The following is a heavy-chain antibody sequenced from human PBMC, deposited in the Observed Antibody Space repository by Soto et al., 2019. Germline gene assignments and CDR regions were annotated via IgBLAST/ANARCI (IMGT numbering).Heavy chain of an antibody. J-gene: IGHJ6*02. CDR1: GYTFTSYG. V-gene: IGHV1-18*01. Sequence: ASVKVSCKASGYTFTSYGISWVRQAPGQGLEWMGWISAYNGNTNYAQKLQGRVTMTTDTSTSTAYMELRSLRSDDTAVYYCARVFLEADNDYYDVMDFWGQGTSDTVS. D-gene: IGHD6-13*01. CDR2: ISAYNGNT. CDR3: ARVFLEADNDYYDVMDF.